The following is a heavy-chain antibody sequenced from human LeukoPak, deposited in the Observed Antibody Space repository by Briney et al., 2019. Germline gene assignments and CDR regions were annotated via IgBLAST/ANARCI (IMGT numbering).Heavy chain of an antibody. J-gene: IGHJ4*02. CDR3: ARGTAITAGIDF. CDR1: GFTFSSYW. V-gene: IGHV3-7*01. D-gene: IGHD6-19*01. CDR2: IKQDGSEK. Sequence: GGSLRLSCAASGFTFSSYWMSWVRQAPGKGLEWVANIKQDGSEKYYVDSVKGRFTASRDNAKNALHLQMNSLRVDDTAVYYCARGTAITAGIDFWGQGTLVTVSS.